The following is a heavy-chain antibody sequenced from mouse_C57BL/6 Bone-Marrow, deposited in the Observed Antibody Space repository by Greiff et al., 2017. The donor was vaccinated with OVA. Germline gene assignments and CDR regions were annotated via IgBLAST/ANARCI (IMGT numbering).Heavy chain of an antibody. CDR2: IYPGDGDT. V-gene: IGHV1-82*01. D-gene: IGHD1-1*01. CDR3: ARREVLHRDFDV. CDR1: GYAFSSSW. J-gene: IGHJ1*03. Sequence: QVQLKESGPELVKPGASVKISCKASGYAFSSSWLNWVKQRPGKGLEWIGRIYPGDGDTNYNGKFKGKATLTADKSSSTAYMQLSSLTSEDSAVYYCARREVLHRDFDVWGKGTTVTVSS.